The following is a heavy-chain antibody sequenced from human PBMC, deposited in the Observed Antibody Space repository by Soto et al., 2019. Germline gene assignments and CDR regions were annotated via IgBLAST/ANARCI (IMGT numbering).Heavy chain of an antibody. V-gene: IGHV1-46*01. CDR2: INPNGGST. D-gene: IGHD6-13*01. Sequence: QVHLVQSGAEVKKPGASVTVSCKASGYIFINYYIPWVRQAPGQGLEWSGIINPNGGSTNYAQKCRGRVTRARDTSTSTVYMDLSSLRSDDTAVYYCARDLAAADYWGQGTLVTVSS. CDR3: ARDLAAADY. J-gene: IGHJ4*02. CDR1: GYIFINYY.